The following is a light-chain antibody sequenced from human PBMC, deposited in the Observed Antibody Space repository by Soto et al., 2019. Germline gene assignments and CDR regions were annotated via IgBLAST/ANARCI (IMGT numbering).Light chain of an antibody. J-gene: IGKJ2*01. V-gene: IGKV3-20*01. CDR2: GAS. CDR3: HQFGSSVPFT. CDR1: ESVTSNY. Sequence: EIVLTQSPGTLSLSPGQRATLSCRASESVTSNYLAWYQQTPGQAPRLLIYGASNRAAGIPDRFSGTGSGTDFTLVISRLEPEDFAVYYCHQFGSSVPFTVGQGTKLEIK.